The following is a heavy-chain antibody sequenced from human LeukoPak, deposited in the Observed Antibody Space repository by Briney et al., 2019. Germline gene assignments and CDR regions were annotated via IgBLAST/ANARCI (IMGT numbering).Heavy chain of an antibody. CDR2: INPNTGDT. CDR3: ARDRGNYGDYYFDY. Sequence: GASVKFSFKASGFTLTCYYMHWVRQAPGQGLEWMGWINPNTGDTDYAQKFQGRVTMTRDTSISTAYMELSRLRSDDTAVYYCARDRGNYGDYYFDYWGQGTLVTVSS. J-gene: IGHJ4*02. D-gene: IGHD4-17*01. V-gene: IGHV1-2*02. CDR1: GFTLTCYY.